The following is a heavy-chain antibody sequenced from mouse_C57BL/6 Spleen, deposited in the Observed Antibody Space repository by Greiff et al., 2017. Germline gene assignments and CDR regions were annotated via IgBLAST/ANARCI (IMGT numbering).Heavy chain of an antibody. CDR3: TAAYYGSRDFDY. D-gene: IGHD1-1*01. V-gene: IGHV14-1*01. CDR1: GFNFKDYY. Sequence: EVQVVESGAELVRPGASVKLSCTASGFNFKDYYMHWVKQRPEQGLEWIGRIDPEDGDTEYAPKFQGKATMTADTSSNTAYLQLSSLTSEDTAVYYCTAAYYGSRDFDYWGQGTTLTAAS. J-gene: IGHJ2*01. CDR2: IDPEDGDT.